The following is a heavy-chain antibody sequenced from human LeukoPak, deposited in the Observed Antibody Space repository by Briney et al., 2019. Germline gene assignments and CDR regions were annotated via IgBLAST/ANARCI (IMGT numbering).Heavy chain of an antibody. V-gene: IGHV3-23*01. J-gene: IGHJ4*01. CDR2: ISGSGGST. CDR3: VREGFYFFDF. CDR1: GFTFSSYG. Sequence: GGTLRLSCAASGFTFSSYGMSWVRQAPGKGLEWVSAISGSGGSTYYADSVKGRFTISRDNSKNTLYLQMNSLRAEDSATYYCVREGFYFFDFWGQGTLVTVSS.